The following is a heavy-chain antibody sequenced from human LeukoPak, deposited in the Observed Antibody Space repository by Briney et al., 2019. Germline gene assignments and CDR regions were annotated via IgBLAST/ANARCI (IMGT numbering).Heavy chain of an antibody. J-gene: IGHJ4*02. CDR1: GYSISSGYY. CDR2: IYHSGST. CDR3: ARGSVGRVATSHFDY. V-gene: IGHV4-38-2*02. D-gene: IGHD5-12*01. Sequence: SETLSLTCTVSGYSISSGYYWGWIRQPPGKGLEWIGSIYHSGSTYYNPSLKSRVTISVDTSKNQFSLKLSSVTAADTAVYYCARGSVGRVATSHFDYWGQGTLVTVSS.